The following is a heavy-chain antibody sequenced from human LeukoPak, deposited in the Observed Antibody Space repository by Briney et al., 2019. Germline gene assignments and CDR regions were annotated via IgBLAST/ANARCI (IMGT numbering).Heavy chain of an antibody. V-gene: IGHV3-30*14. D-gene: IGHD5-18*01. CDR2: ISYDGSNK. J-gene: IGHJ4*02. Sequence: LPGGSLRLSCAASGFTFSSYAMHWVRQAPGKGLEWVAVISYDGSNKYYADSVKGRFIISRDSSTDTLYLQMNSLRAEDTAVYFCARDRGYGYGFFDYWGQGTLVTVSS. CDR1: GFTFSSYA. CDR3: ARDRGYGYGFFDY.